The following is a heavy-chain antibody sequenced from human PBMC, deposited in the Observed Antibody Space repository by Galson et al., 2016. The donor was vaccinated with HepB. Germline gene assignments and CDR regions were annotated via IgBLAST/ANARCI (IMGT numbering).Heavy chain of an antibody. D-gene: IGHD6-13*01. CDR2: IYYSGST. Sequence: ETLSLTCTVSGGSISSYYWSWIRQPPGKGLEWLGYIYYSGSTSYNPSLKSRVTISVDKSKNQFSLKLSSVTAADTAVYYCARCRAAAGDYYYYYMDVWGKGTTVTVSS. V-gene: IGHV4-59*12. J-gene: IGHJ6*03. CDR1: GGSISSYY. CDR3: ARCRAAAGDYYYYYMDV.